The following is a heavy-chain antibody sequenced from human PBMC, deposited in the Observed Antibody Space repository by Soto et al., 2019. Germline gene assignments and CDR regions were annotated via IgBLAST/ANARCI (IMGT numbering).Heavy chain of an antibody. CDR3: ARSPAAVARYSAHWYFDL. CDR2: INPNSGGT. V-gene: IGHV1-2*04. CDR1: GYTLTGYY. Sequence: QVQLVQSGAEVKKPGASVKVSCKASGYTLTGYYLHWVRQAPGQGLEWMGWINPNSGGTNYAQKFQAWVTMTRDTSVSTAYMELSRLRSDDTAVYYCARSPAAVARYSAHWYFDLWGRGTLVTVSS. J-gene: IGHJ2*01. D-gene: IGHD6-13*01.